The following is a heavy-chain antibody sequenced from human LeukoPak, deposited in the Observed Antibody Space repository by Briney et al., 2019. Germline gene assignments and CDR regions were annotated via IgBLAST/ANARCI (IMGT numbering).Heavy chain of an antibody. CDR2: IRYDGSNK. V-gene: IGHV3-30*02. Sequence: GSLRLSCAASGFTFSSYGMHWVRQAPGKGLEWVAFIRYDGSNKYYADSVKGRFTISRDNAKNTLYLQMNSLRAEDTAMYYCASGGLRSFSVDYWGQGTLVTVSS. CDR3: ASGGLRSFSVDY. D-gene: IGHD4-17*01. CDR1: GFTFSSYG. J-gene: IGHJ4*02.